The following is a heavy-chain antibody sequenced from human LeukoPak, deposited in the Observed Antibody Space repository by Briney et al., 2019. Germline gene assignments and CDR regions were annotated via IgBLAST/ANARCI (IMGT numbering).Heavy chain of an antibody. V-gene: IGHV1-46*01. CDR3: ASGRGPISSTSCYRFCGMDV. J-gene: IGHJ6*02. D-gene: IGHD2-2*02. CDR2: INPSGGST. Sequence: GASVTVSCTASGYTFTSYYMHWVRQAPGQGLEWMGIINPSGGSTSYAQKFQGRVTMTRDTSTSTVYMELSSLRSEDTAVYYCASGRGPISSTSCYRFCGMDVWGQGTTVTVSS. CDR1: GYTFTSYY.